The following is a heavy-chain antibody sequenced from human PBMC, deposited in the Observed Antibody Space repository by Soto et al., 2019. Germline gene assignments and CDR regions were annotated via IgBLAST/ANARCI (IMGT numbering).Heavy chain of an antibody. V-gene: IGHV4-30-4*01. Sequence: SETLSLTCTVSGDSLSSGDYYWSWIRQPPGKGLEWIGYITYSGFTYNNPSLKSRLSISVDTSKNQFSLRLSSVTAADTAVFYCARGTRIASAGYYFDFWGPGTLVTVSS. J-gene: IGHJ4*02. CDR2: ITYSGFT. D-gene: IGHD6-25*01. CDR3: ARGTRIASAGYYFDF. CDR1: GDSLSSGDYY.